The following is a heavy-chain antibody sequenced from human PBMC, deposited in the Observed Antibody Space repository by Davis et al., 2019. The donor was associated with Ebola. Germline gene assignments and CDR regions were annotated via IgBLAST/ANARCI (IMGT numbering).Heavy chain of an antibody. D-gene: IGHD3-22*01. CDR1: GFTFDAYT. V-gene: IGHV3-43*01. J-gene: IGHJ4*02. CDR3: AKDSWDSSGYYGS. CDR2: INWDGST. Sequence: GGSLRLSCAASGFTFDAYTMHWVRQAPGRGLEWVSLINWDGSTSYAESLKGRFTISRDNSKKSLYLQMNSLRTEDTALYFCAKDSWDSSGYYGSWGQGTLVTVSS.